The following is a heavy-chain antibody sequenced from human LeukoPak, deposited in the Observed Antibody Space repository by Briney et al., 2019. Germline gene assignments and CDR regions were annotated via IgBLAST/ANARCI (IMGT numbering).Heavy chain of an antibody. V-gene: IGHV1-69*04. CDR2: IIPIVDVT. CDR1: GGAFSNFA. Sequence: SVKVSCKASGGAFSNFAFSWVRQAPGQGLQWVGRIIPIVDVTSYAQNFKGRVTITADESTTTAYMELSSLRSEDTAVYYCAREMGDREFYFDYWGQGTLVTVSS. D-gene: IGHD3-10*01. J-gene: IGHJ4*02. CDR3: AREMGDREFYFDY.